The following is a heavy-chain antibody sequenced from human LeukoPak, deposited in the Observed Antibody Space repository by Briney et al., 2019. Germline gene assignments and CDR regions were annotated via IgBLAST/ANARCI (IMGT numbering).Heavy chain of an antibody. CDR2: TYHTGST. D-gene: IGHD1-26*01. V-gene: IGHV4-59*02. CDR3: ARDRGSTGYYYLDS. Sequence: SETLSLTCSVSGGPVTEYYWSWIRQPPGKGLEWIGYTYHTGSTNYSPSLKSRVTMSVDASRNQFSLKLVSVTAADTAVYYCARDRGSTGYYYLDSWGQGILVTVSA. CDR1: GGPVTEYY. J-gene: IGHJ4*02.